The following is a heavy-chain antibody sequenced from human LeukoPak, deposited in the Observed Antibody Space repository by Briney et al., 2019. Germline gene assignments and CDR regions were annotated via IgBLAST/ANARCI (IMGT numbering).Heavy chain of an antibody. D-gene: IGHD3-10*01. J-gene: IGHJ4*02. CDR1: GFTFSTQG. V-gene: IGHV3-30*18. CDR2: ISSDGTNK. Sequence: GGSLRLSCAATGFTFSTQGMHWVRQAPVKGLEWVAIISSDGTNKYYADSVKGRFTISRDNSENTLYLQMDSLRAEDTAVYYCAKGERSVLRGVFDSSGLGTLVTVSS. CDR3: AKGERSVLRGVFDS.